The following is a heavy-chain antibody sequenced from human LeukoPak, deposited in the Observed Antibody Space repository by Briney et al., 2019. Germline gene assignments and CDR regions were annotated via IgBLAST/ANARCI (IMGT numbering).Heavy chain of an antibody. Sequence: GGSLRLSCAASGFTFSSYSMNWVRQAPGKGLEWVSSISSSSSYIYYADSVKGRFTISRDNAKNSLYLQMNSLRAEDTAVYYCARPAGTYYYYYYMDVWGQGTLATVSS. V-gene: IGHV3-21*01. D-gene: IGHD6-19*01. CDR2: ISSSSSYI. CDR1: GFTFSSYS. J-gene: IGHJ6*03. CDR3: ARPAGTYYYYYYMDV.